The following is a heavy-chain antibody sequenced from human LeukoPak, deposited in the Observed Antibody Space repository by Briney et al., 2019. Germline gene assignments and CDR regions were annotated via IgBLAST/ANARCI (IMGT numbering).Heavy chain of an antibody. J-gene: IGHJ4*02. V-gene: IGHV3-21*01. Sequence: PGGSLRLSCAASGFTFSSYSMNWVSHAQGNGLEWVSSISSSSSYIYYADSVKGRFTISRDNAKNSLYLQMNSLRAEDTAVYYCARDPPDIVATINRFDYWGQGTLVTVSP. CDR2: ISSSSSYI. CDR3: ARDPPDIVATINRFDY. D-gene: IGHD5-12*01. CDR1: GFTFSSYS.